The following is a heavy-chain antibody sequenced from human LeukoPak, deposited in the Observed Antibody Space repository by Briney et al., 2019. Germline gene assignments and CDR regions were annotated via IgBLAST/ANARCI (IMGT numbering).Heavy chain of an antibody. CDR1: GGTFSSYA. CDR2: IIPIFGTA. Sequence: SVKVSCKASGGTFSSYAISWVRQAPGQGLEWMGGIIPIFGTANYAQKFQGRVTITADESTSTAYMELSSLRSGDTAVYYCASSGAATSYYYYGMDVWGQGTTVTVSS. CDR3: ASSGAATSYYYYGMDV. J-gene: IGHJ6*02. V-gene: IGHV1-69*13. D-gene: IGHD2-15*01.